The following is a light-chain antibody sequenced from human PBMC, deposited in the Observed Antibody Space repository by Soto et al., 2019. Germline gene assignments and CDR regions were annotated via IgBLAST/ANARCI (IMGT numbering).Light chain of an antibody. V-gene: IGKV3-20*01. J-gene: IGKJ3*01. CDR1: QTVTSSY. CDR3: QQYGGSPLFT. Sequence: EIVLTQSPGTLSLSPGERATLSCRASQTVTSSYLAWYQLKHGQAPRLLIYGASSRATGIPDRFSGSGSGTDFTLTISRLEPEDSAVYYCQQYGGSPLFTFGPGTKVDIK. CDR2: GAS.